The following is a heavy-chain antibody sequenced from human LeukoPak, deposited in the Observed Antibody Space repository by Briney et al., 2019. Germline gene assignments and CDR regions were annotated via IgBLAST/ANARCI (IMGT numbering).Heavy chain of an antibody. J-gene: IGHJ6*02. CDR2: ISAYNGNT. CDR1: GYTFTSYG. CDR3: ARDLGRVPAAIHPYYYYSGMDV. D-gene: IGHD2-2*02. V-gene: IGHV1-18*01. Sequence: ASVKVSCTASGYTFTSYGISWVRQAPGQGLEWMGWISAYNGNTNYAQKLQGRVTMTTDTSTSTAYMELRSLRSDDTAVYYCARDLGRVPAAIHPYYYYSGMDVWGQGTTVTVSS.